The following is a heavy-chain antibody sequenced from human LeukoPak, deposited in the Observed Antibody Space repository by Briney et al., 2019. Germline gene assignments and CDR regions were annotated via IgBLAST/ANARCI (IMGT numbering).Heavy chain of an antibody. CDR3: ARRDYDILTGYQPKDAFDI. Sequence: GESLKISCKGSGYRFTSYWIGWVRQMPGKGLEWMGIIYPADSDTRYSPSFQGQVTISADKSISTAYLQWSSLKASDTAMYYCARRDYDILTGYQPKDAFDIWGQGTMVTVSS. J-gene: IGHJ3*02. CDR1: GYRFTSYW. D-gene: IGHD3-9*01. CDR2: IYPADSDT. V-gene: IGHV5-51*01.